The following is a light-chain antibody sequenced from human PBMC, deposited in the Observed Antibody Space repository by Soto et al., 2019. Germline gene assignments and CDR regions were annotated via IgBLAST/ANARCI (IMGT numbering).Light chain of an antibody. J-gene: IGKJ4*01. CDR1: RNIDTY. V-gene: IGKV1-39*01. CDR2: ATS. CDR3: HQTFTPPLT. Sequence: DIQMAQSPSSLSASVGDRVTITCRASRNIDTYLSWYQQKAGKAPKLLIFATSTLQSGVPSRFSGSGSGTDFTLTISSLQPEDFGTYYCHQTFTPPLTFVGGTKVDIK.